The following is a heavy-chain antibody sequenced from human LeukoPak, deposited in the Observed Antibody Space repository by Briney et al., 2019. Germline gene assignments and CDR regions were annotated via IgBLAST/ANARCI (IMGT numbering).Heavy chain of an antibody. CDR2: ISSSSSYI. V-gene: IGHV3-21*01. CDR3: ARGVQDSNAFDI. D-gene: IGHD3-10*01. J-gene: IGHJ3*02. CDR1: GFTFSSYS. Sequence: PGGSLRLSCAASGFTFSSYSMNWVRQAPGKGLEWVSSISSSSSYIYYADSVKGRFTISRDNAKNSPYLQMNSLRAEDTAVYYCARGVQDSNAFDIWGQGTMVTVSS.